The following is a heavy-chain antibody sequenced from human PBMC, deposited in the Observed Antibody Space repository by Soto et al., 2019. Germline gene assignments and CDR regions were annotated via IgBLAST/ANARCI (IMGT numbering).Heavy chain of an antibody. D-gene: IGHD3-10*01. CDR3: ARDRLWFGELSAGAFDI. J-gene: IGHJ3*02. Sequence: PGGSLRLSCAASGFTFSSYGMHWVRQAPGKGLEWVAVIWYDGSNKYYADSVKGRFTISRDNSKNTLYRQMNSLRAEDTAVYYCARDRLWFGELSAGAFDIWGQGTMVTVSS. CDR2: IWYDGSNK. CDR1: GFTFSSYG. V-gene: IGHV3-33*01.